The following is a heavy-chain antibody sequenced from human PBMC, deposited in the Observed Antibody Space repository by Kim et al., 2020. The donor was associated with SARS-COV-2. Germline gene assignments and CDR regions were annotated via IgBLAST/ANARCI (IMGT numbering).Heavy chain of an antibody. CDR3: ARRVRGLRTVYYFDY. Sequence: SETLSLTCAVYGGSFSGYYWSWIRQPPGKGLEWIGEINHSGSTNYNPSLKSRVTISVDTSKNQFSLKLSSVTAADTAVYYCARRVRGLRTVYYFDYWGQGTLVTVSS. CDR1: GGSFSGYY. V-gene: IGHV4-34*01. CDR2: INHSGST. D-gene: IGHD5-12*01. J-gene: IGHJ4*02.